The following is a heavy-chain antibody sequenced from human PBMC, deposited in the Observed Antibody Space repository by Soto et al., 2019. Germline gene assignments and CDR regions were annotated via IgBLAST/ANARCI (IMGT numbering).Heavy chain of an antibody. Sequence: GGSLRLSCAASGFTFSSYWMSWVRQAPGKGLEWVANIKQDGSEKYYVDSVKGRFTISRDNAKNSLYLQMNSLRAEDTAVYYCASDIVVVPAAVDAFDIWGQGTMVTVSS. V-gene: IGHV3-7*01. D-gene: IGHD2-2*01. CDR1: GFTFSSYW. J-gene: IGHJ3*02. CDR2: IKQDGSEK. CDR3: ASDIVVVPAAVDAFDI.